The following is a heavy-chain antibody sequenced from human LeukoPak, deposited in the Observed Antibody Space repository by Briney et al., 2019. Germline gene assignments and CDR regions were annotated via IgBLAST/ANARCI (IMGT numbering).Heavy chain of an antibody. D-gene: IGHD3-9*01. CDR3: AKETVLRYFDWLPQIAPFDY. CDR1: GFTFSSYA. J-gene: IGHJ4*02. Sequence: GGSLRLSCAASGFTFSSYAMSWVRQAPGKGLEWVSAISGSGGSTYYADSVKGRFIISRDNSKNTLYLQMNSLRAEDTAVYYCAKETVLRYFDWLPQIAPFDYWGQGTLVTVSS. V-gene: IGHV3-23*01. CDR2: ISGSGGST.